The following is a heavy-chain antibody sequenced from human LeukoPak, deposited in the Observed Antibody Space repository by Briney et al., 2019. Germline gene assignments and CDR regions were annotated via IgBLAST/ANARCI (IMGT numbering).Heavy chain of an antibody. CDR2: ISSSSSYI. Sequence: PGGSLRLSCAASGFTFSSYSMNWVRQAPGKGLEWVSSISSSSSYIYYADSVKGRFTISRDNAKNSLYLQMNSLRAEDTAVYYCARDQMVTGTTGDGFDYWGQGTLVTVSS. CDR3: ARDQMVTGTTGDGFDY. J-gene: IGHJ4*02. V-gene: IGHV3-21*01. D-gene: IGHD1-7*01. CDR1: GFTFSSYS.